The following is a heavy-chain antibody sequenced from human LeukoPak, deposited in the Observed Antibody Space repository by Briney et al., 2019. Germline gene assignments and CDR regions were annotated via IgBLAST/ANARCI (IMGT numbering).Heavy chain of an antibody. V-gene: IGHV4-38-2*02. CDR3: ARQGYDFWSGYYSY. D-gene: IGHD3-3*01. J-gene: IGHJ4*02. Sequence: SETLSLTCTVSGYSISSGYYWGWIRQPPGKGLEWIGSIYHSGSTYYNPSPKSRVTISVDTSKNQFSLKLSSVTAADTAVYYCARQGYDFWSGYYSYWGQGTLVTVSS. CDR2: IYHSGST. CDR1: GYSISSGYY.